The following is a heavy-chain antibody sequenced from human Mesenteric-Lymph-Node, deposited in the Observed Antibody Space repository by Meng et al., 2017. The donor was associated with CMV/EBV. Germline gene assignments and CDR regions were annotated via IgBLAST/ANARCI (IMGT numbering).Heavy chain of an antibody. Sequence: GESLKISCAASGFIFSNYGMHWVRQAPGKGLEWVAFIRFDGSNKYYADSMKGRFTISRDNSKNTLYLQMNSLRAEDTSVYYCVKDRGVPYYESLTGYSYFDYWGQGALVTVSS. CDR1: GFIFSNYG. CDR2: IRFDGSNK. D-gene: IGHD3-9*01. V-gene: IGHV3-30*02. CDR3: VKDRGVPYYESLTGYSYFDY. J-gene: IGHJ4*02.